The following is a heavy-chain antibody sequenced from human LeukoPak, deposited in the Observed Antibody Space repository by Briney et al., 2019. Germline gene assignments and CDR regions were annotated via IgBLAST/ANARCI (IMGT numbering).Heavy chain of an antibody. V-gene: IGHV3-30-3*01. J-gene: IGHJ4*02. CDR3: ARDRVGATDYFDY. CDR2: TSYDGSNK. Sequence: PGGSLRLSCAASGFTFSSYAMPWVRQAPGKGLEWVAVTSYDGSNKYYADSVKGRFTISRDNSKNTLYLQMNSLRAEDTAVYYCARDRVGATDYFDYWGQGTLVTVSS. D-gene: IGHD1-26*01. CDR1: GFTFSSYA.